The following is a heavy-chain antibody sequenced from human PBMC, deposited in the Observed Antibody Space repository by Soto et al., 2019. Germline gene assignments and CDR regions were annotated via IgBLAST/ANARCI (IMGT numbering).Heavy chain of an antibody. D-gene: IGHD4-17*01. Sequence: QVQLVQSGAEVKKPGASVKVSCKVSGYTLNEVAMHWVRQAPGKGLEWLGGFDPDEAETIYAQHFQGRVTMTADTSTDTVDMELSSLRSEDTALYFCTTYHGDYNFDHWGQGTLVTVSS. CDR2: FDPDEAET. V-gene: IGHV1-24*01. CDR3: TTYHGDYNFDH. CDR1: GYTLNEVA. J-gene: IGHJ5*02.